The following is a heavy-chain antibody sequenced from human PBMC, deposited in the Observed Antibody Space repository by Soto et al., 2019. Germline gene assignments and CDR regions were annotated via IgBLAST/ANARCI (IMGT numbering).Heavy chain of an antibody. J-gene: IGHJ4*02. Sequence: PSETLSLTCNVSGGSISTYFWSWIRQPPGKGLEWIGYIYYSGSTNYNPSLKSRVTISVDTSKNQFSLNLSSVTAAGTAVYYCARGSTYSVYWGQGALVTVSS. CDR2: IYYSGST. D-gene: IGHD2-21*01. CDR1: GGSISTYF. V-gene: IGHV4-59*08. CDR3: ARGSTYSVY.